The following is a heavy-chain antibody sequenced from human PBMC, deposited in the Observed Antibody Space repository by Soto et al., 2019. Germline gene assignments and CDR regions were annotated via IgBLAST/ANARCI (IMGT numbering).Heavy chain of an antibody. Sequence: PSETLSLTCAVSGGSISSSNWWSWVRQPPGKGLEWIGEIYHSGSTNYNPSLKSRVTISVDKSKNQFSLKLSSVTAADTAVYYCASGPRQEDYYYGMDVWGQGTTVTVSS. V-gene: IGHV4-4*02. CDR2: IYHSGST. J-gene: IGHJ6*02. CDR1: GGSISSSNW. CDR3: ASGPRQEDYYYGMDV.